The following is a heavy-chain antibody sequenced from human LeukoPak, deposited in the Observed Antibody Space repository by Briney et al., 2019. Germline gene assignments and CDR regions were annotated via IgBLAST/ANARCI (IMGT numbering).Heavy chain of an antibody. V-gene: IGHV1-18*01. CDR3: ARTPYSGSYYDPCYFDY. CDR1: GYTFTSYG. J-gene: IGHJ4*02. Sequence: GASVKVSCKASGYTFTSYGISWVRQAPGQGLEWMGWISVYNDNTNYAQKFQGRVTMTTDTSTSTAYMELRSLRSDDTAVYYCARTPYSGSYYDPCYFDYWGQGTLVTVSS. D-gene: IGHD1-26*01. CDR2: ISVYNDNT.